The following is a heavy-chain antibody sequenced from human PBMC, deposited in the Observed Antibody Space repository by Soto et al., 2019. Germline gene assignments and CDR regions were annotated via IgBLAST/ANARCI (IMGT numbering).Heavy chain of an antibody. V-gene: IGHV1-69*13. Sequence: SVKVSCKASGGTFSSYAISWVRQAPGQGLEWMGGIIPIFGTANYAQKFQGRVTITADESTSTAYMELSSLRSEDTAVYYCARGDQRQKETFDYWGQGTLVTAAS. J-gene: IGHJ4*02. CDR2: IIPIFGTA. CDR1: GGTFSSYA. CDR3: ARGDQRQKETFDY.